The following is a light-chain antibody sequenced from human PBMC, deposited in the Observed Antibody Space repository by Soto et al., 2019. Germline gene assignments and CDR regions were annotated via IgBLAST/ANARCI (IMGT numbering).Light chain of an antibody. CDR2: VGS. J-gene: IGKJ1*01. V-gene: IGKV2-28*01. CDR3: MQGTHWPSWT. CDR1: ESLLHSDGYNY. Sequence: IVMTQSPLSLSVTPGEAASIFCMSSESLLHSDGYNYSDWYLQKPGRSPQVLIYVGSNRASGVPDRFSGSGSGTDFTLKISRVEAEDVGVYYCMQGTHWPSWTFGQGTKVDNK.